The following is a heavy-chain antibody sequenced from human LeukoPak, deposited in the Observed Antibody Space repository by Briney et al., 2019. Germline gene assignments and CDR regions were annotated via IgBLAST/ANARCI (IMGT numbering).Heavy chain of an antibody. V-gene: IGHV1-18*01. Sequence: ASVKVSCKASGYTFTSYGISWVRQAPGQGLEWMGWISAYNGNTNYAQKLQGRVTMTTDTSTSTAHMELRSLRSDDTAVYYCARSIYGSGSYYDYWGQGTLVTVSS. CDR2: ISAYNGNT. CDR3: ARSIYGSGSYYDY. J-gene: IGHJ4*02. D-gene: IGHD3-10*01. CDR1: GYTFTSYG.